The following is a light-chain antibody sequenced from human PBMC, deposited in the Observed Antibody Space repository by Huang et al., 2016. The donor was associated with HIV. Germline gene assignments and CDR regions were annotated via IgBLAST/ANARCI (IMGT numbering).Light chain of an antibody. CDR3: MQALQTPFT. Sequence: DIVMTQSPLSLPVTPGEPASISCRSSQSLLHSNGYNFLGWYLQKPGQSPQLLIYWGSNRASGVPDRVSGSGSGTDFTLKISRVEAEDVGVYYCMQALQTPFTFGPGTKVDIK. J-gene: IGKJ3*01. V-gene: IGKV2-28*01. CDR2: WGS. CDR1: QSLLHSNGYNF.